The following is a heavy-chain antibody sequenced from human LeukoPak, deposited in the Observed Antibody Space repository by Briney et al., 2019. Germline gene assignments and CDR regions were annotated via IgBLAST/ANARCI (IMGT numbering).Heavy chain of an antibody. V-gene: IGHV3-43*02. Sequence: PGGSLRLSCAVSGFIFDDYAMHWVRQVPGNGLEWVSLITGDGGGTYYADSVKGRFTISRDNSKNSLYLRMNSLRTEDTALYYCAKDVAGYSSNFFDYWGLGILVTVSS. CDR3: AKDVAGYSSNFFDY. CDR2: ITGDGGGT. CDR1: GFIFDDYA. J-gene: IGHJ4*02. D-gene: IGHD6-19*01.